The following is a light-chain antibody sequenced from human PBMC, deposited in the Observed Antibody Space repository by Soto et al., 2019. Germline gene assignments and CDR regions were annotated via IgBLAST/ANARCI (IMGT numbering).Light chain of an antibody. CDR1: SSDVGAYNY. V-gene: IGLV2-14*01. Sequence: QSVLTQPASVSGSPGQSIAISCTGTSSDVGAYNYVSWYQQYPGKAPKLMIYDVSNRPSGVSNRFSGSTSGNTASLTISWLQAEDEADYYCSSYTSSDTYVFGTGTKVTVL. CDR2: DVS. J-gene: IGLJ1*01. CDR3: SSYTSSDTYV.